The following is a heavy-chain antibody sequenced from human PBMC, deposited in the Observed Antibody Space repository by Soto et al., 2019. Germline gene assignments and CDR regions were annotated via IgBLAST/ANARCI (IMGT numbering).Heavy chain of an antibody. CDR1: GGTFSSYA. V-gene: IGHV1-69*13. D-gene: IGHD6-13*01. CDR2: IIPIFGTA. J-gene: IGHJ4*02. CDR3: ASLEAAGTDY. Sequence: SVKVSCKXSGGTFSSYAISWVRQAPGQGLEWMGGIIPIFGTANYAQKFQGRVTITADESTSTAYMELSSLRSEDTAVYYRASLEAAGTDYWGQGTLVTVSS.